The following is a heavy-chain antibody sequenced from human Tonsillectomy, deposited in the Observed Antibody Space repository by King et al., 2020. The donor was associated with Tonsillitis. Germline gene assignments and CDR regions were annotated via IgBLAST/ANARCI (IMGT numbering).Heavy chain of an antibody. CDR2: INWNSGSI. J-gene: IGHJ4*02. CDR3: AKGRDYYDSSGIDY. CDR1: GFTFDDYA. Sequence: VQLVESGGGLVQPGRSLRLSCAASGFTFDDYAMHWVRQAPGKGLEWVSVINWNSGSIGYADSVKGRFTISRENAKNSLNLQMNSLRAEDTALYYCAKGRDYYDSSGIDYWGQGTLVTVSS. D-gene: IGHD3-22*01. V-gene: IGHV3-9*01.